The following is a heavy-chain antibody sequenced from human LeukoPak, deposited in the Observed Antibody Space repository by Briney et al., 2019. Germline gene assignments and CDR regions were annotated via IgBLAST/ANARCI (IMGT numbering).Heavy chain of an antibody. V-gene: IGHV1-2*02. Sequence: ASVKVSCKASAYPFTGYYVHWVRQAPGQGLEWMGWMNPSNGDTNYVQKFQGRVTMTRDTSRRTAYMELSSLRFDDTAVYYCARWEASPSRGWFSPWGQGTLVTVSS. D-gene: IGHD6-13*01. CDR2: MNPSNGDT. CDR1: AYPFTGYY. CDR3: ARWEASPSRGWFSP. J-gene: IGHJ5*02.